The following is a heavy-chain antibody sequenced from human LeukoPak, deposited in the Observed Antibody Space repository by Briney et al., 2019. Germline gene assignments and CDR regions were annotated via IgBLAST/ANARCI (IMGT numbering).Heavy chain of an antibody. V-gene: IGHV4-39*07. Sequence: PSETLSLTCSVSGGSISSSSYYWGWIRQPPGKGLEWIGSIYYSGSTYYNPSLKSRVTISVDTSKNQFSLKLSSVTAADTAVYYCARGRNYDFWSGYYDWTDFDYWGQGTLVAVSS. CDR2: IYYSGST. CDR1: GGSISSSSYY. J-gene: IGHJ4*02. D-gene: IGHD3-3*01. CDR3: ARGRNYDFWSGYYDWTDFDY.